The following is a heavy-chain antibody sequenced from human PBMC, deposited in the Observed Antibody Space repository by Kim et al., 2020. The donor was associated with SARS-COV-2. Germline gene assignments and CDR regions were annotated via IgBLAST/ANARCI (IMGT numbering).Heavy chain of an antibody. J-gene: IGHJ5*02. V-gene: IGHV7-4-1*02. CDR2: INTDTGNP. Sequence: ASVKVSCKTSGYSFTNYGVNWVRQAPGQGLEWMGWINTDTGNPAYAQGFTGRFVFSLDTSVSTAYMEIISLKAEDTAVYYCARDPGYCSSASCATWSWFDPWGQGTLVTVSS. CDR1: GYSFTNYG. CDR3: ARDPGYCSSASCATWSWFDP. D-gene: IGHD2-2*01.